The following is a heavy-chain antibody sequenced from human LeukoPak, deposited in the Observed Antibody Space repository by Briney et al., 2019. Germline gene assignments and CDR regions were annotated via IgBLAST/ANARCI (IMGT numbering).Heavy chain of an antibody. Sequence: GGSLRLSCAASGFTFSSYYMHWVRQAPGKGLIWVSRLNTDGSITRYADSAKGRFTISRDNAKNTLYLQMNSLRAEDTAVYYCARGSRRDGYNTLVDSWGQGTLVTVSS. CDR1: GFTFSSYY. D-gene: IGHD5-24*01. J-gene: IGHJ4*02. CDR3: ARGSRRDGYNTLVDS. CDR2: LNTDGSIT. V-gene: IGHV3-74*01.